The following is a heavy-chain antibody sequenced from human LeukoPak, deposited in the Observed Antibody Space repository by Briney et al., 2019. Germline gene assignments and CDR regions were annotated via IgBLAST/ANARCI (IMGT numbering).Heavy chain of an antibody. CDR2: IIPIFGTA. V-gene: IGHV1-69*13. J-gene: IGHJ4*02. D-gene: IGHD5-12*01. Sequence: EASVKVSCKASGYNVTSYGISWVRQAPGQGLEWMGGIIPIFGTANYAQKFQGRVTITADESTSTAYMELSSLRSEDTAVYYCARLLFGYIGNDYYIDYWGQGTLVTVSS. CDR1: GYNVTSYG. CDR3: ARLLFGYIGNDYYIDY.